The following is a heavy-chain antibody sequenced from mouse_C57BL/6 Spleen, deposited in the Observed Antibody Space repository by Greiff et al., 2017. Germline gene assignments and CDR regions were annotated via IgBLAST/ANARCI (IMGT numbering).Heavy chain of an antibody. CDR3: ARSRPTDY. V-gene: IGHV1-50*01. J-gene: IGHJ2*01. Sequence: QVQLQQPGAELVKPGASVKLSCKASGYTFTSYWMQWVKQRPGQGLEWIGEIDPSDSYTNYNQKFKGKATLTVDTSSSTAYMQLSSLTSEDSAVYYCARSRPTDYWGQGTTLTVSS. CDR2: IDPSDSYT. CDR1: GYTFTSYW.